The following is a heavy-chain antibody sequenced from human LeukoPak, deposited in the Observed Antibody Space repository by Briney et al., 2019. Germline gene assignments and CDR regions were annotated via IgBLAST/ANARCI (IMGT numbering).Heavy chain of an antibody. CDR2: ISYSEGT. D-gene: IGHD6-13*01. J-gene: IGHJ4*02. V-gene: IGHV4-59*01. CDR3: ARIPAPGTVDC. CDR1: GGSISTYH. Sequence: SETLSLTCTVSGGSISTYHWAWIRQPPGKGLEWIGYISYSEGTNYNPSLKSRVTISIDTSKNQFSLKLTSVTAADTAIYYCARIPAPGTVDCWGQGTLVTVSS.